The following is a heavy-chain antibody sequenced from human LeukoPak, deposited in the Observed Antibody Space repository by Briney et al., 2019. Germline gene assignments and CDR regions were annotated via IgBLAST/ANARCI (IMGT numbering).Heavy chain of an antibody. CDR2: INHSGST. CDR3: ARGNGDYPYYYYYGMDV. V-gene: IGHV4-34*01. D-gene: IGHD4-17*01. J-gene: IGHJ6*02. Sequence: SETLSLTCAVYGGSFSGYYWSWIRQPPGKGPEWIGEINHSGSTNYNPSLKSRVTISVDTSKNQFSLKLSSVTAADTAVYYCARGNGDYPYYYYYGMDVWGQGTTVTVSS. CDR1: GGSFSGYY.